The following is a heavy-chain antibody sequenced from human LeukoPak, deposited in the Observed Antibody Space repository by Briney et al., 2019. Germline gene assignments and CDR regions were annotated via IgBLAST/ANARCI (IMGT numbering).Heavy chain of an antibody. J-gene: IGHJ4*02. V-gene: IGHV3-9*01. Sequence: PGGSLRLSCAASGFTFDDYAMHWVRQAPGKGLEWVSGISWNSGSIGYADSVKGRFTISRDNAKNSLYLQMNSLRAEDTALYYCARRSSPGYFDYWGQGTLVTVSS. CDR3: ARRSSPGYFDY. CDR1: GFTFDDYA. CDR2: ISWNSGSI.